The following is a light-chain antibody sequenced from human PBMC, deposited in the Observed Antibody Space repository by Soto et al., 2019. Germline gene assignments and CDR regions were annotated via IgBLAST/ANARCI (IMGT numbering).Light chain of an antibody. Sequence: QSVLTQPASVSGSPGQSITISCTGTSSDVGSYNLVSWYQQHPGKAPKLMIYEGSKRPSGVSNRFSGSKSGNTASLTISGLQAVYEADYYCCSYAVSSSYVFGTGTLVTVL. CDR1: SSDVGSYNL. CDR2: EGS. V-gene: IGLV2-23*01. J-gene: IGLJ1*01. CDR3: CSYAVSSSYV.